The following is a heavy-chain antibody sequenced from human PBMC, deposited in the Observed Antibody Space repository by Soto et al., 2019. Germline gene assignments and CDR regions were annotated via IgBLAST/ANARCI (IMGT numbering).Heavy chain of an antibody. J-gene: IGHJ6*02. CDR1: GYTFTSYY. Sequence: ASVKVSCKASGYTFTSYYMHWVRQAPGQGLEWMGIINPSGGSTSYAQKFQGRVTMTRDTSTSTVYMELSSLRSEDTAVYHCARDTYDFWSGYYSYYYYGMDVWGQGTTVTVSS. CDR2: INPSGGST. CDR3: ARDTYDFWSGYYSYYYYGMDV. V-gene: IGHV1-46*01. D-gene: IGHD3-3*01.